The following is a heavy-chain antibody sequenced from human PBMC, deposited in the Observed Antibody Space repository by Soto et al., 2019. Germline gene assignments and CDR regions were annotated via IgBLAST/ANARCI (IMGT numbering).Heavy chain of an antibody. CDR1: GFTFSSYW. V-gene: IGHV3-74*01. D-gene: IGHD3-10*01. J-gene: IGHJ3*02. CDR2: IYTDGSST. CDR3: ARAADFSLGDDAFDI. Sequence: XGSLRLSCSASGFTFSSYWMHWVRQVKGKGLVWVSTIYTDGSSTSYADSVKGRFIISRDNAKNTLFLQMHSLRAEVTAVYYCARAADFSLGDDAFDIWGQGTMVTVSS.